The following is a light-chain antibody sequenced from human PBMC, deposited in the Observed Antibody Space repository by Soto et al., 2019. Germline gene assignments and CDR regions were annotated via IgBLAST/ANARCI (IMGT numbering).Light chain of an antibody. V-gene: IGLV2-11*01. CDR3: CSYAGSTTYVL. J-gene: IGLJ2*01. CDR1: SSDVGNYNY. Sequence: QSVLTQPRSVSGSPGQSVTISCTGTSSDVGNYNYVSWYQQHPGKAPKFMMYDVNKRPSGVPDRFSGSKSGNTASLTISGLQAEDEADYYCCSYAGSTTYVLFGGGTKVTVL. CDR2: DVN.